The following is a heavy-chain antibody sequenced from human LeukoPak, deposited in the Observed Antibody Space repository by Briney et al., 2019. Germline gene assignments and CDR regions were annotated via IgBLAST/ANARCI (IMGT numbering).Heavy chain of an antibody. Sequence: PGGSLRLSCAASGFTFSSYAMSWVRQAPGKGLEWVSAISGSGGSTYYADSVKGRFTISRDNSKNTLYLQMNSLRAEDTAVYYCAKEGRSGYCSSTSCSTYYFDYWGQGTPVTVSS. CDR2: ISGSGGST. V-gene: IGHV3-23*01. D-gene: IGHD2-2*03. CDR1: GFTFSSYA. J-gene: IGHJ4*02. CDR3: AKEGRSGYCSSTSCSTYYFDY.